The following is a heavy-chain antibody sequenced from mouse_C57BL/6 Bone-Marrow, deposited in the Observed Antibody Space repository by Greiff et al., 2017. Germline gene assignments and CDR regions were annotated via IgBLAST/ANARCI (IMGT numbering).Heavy chain of an antibody. J-gene: IGHJ1*03. Sequence: VQLKESGPELVKPGASVKMSCKASGYTFTDYNMPWVKQSHGKSLEWIGYINPNNGGTSYNQKFKGKATLTVNKSSSTAYMELRSLTSEDSAVYYCARRGGLLWYFDVWGTGTTVTVSS. CDR2: INPNNGGT. D-gene: IGHD1-1*01. CDR3: ARRGGLLWYFDV. CDR1: GYTFTDYN. V-gene: IGHV1-22*01.